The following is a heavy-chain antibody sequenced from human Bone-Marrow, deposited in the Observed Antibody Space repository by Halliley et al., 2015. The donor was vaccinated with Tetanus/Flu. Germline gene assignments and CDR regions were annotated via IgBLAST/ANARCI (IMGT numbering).Heavy chain of an antibody. D-gene: IGHD5-12*01. CDR2: IYPDDSDT. CDR3: ARLVASGCSSNCHSGSADY. Sequence: IYPDDSDTRYGPSFRGRVTISVDKSISTTYLQWTSLKASDPAMYYCARLVASGCSSNCHSGSADYWGQGTLVTVSS. J-gene: IGHJ4*02. V-gene: IGHV5-51*01.